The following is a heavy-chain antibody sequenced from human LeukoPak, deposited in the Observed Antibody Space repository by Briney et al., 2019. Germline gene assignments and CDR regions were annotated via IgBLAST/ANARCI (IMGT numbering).Heavy chain of an antibody. Sequence: SETLSLTCTVSGGSISSYYWSWIRQPAGKGLEWIGEINHSGSTNYNPSLKSRVTISVDTSKNQFSLKLSSVTAADTAVYYCARTRLGYSYGWGPYYFDYWGQGTLVTVSS. CDR3: ARTRLGYSYGWGPYYFDY. D-gene: IGHD5-18*01. J-gene: IGHJ4*02. CDR1: GGSISSYY. CDR2: INHSGST. V-gene: IGHV4-34*01.